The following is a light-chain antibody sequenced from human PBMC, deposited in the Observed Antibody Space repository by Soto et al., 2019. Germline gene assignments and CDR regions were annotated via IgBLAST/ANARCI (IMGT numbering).Light chain of an antibody. CDR3: QHYNSYPYS. Sequence: DIQMTQSPSTLSASVGARVTITCRASQTINEWLAWYQQKIGKAPKVLIYQASTLASAVPSRFSGSGSGTTFTLTISSLQPDDSATYYCQHYNSYPYSFGQGTKLEI. CDR1: QTINEW. V-gene: IGKV1-5*03. CDR2: QAS. J-gene: IGKJ2*03.